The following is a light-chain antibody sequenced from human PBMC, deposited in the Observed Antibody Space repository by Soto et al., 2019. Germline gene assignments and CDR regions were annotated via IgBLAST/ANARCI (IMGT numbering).Light chain of an antibody. CDR3: QQYNSYSLT. CDR1: QSISSW. CDR2: DAS. J-gene: IGKJ1*01. Sequence: DIQMTQSPSTLSASVVDRVTITCLASQSISSWLAWYQQKPGKAPKLLIYDASSLESGVPSRFSGSGSGTDFTFTSSSLQPDDFATYYCQQYNSYSLTFGQGTKVDI. V-gene: IGKV1-5*01.